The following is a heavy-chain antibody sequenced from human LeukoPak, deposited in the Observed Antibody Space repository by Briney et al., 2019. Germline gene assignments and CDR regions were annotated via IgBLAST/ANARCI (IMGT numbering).Heavy chain of an antibody. CDR2: IYYSGST. Sequence: SETLSLTCTVSGGSISSYYWSWIRQPPGKGLEWIGYIYYSGSTNYNPSLKSRVTISVDTSKNQFSLKLSSVTAADTAVYYCASTEISYYDILTGSFDYWGQGTLVTVSS. D-gene: IGHD3-9*01. V-gene: IGHV4-59*12. CDR3: ASTEISYYDILTGSFDY. J-gene: IGHJ4*02. CDR1: GGSISSYY.